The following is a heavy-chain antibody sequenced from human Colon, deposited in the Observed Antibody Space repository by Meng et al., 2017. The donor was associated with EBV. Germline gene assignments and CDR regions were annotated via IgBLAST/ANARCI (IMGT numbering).Heavy chain of an antibody. V-gene: IGHV4-61*01. D-gene: IGHD3-10*01. CDR2: IYYIGGT. Sequence: QVQLQESGPGLLKPSETLSLTCTVPGDSVATGRYYWSWIRQPPGKGLEWIAYIYYIGGTNYNPSLKSRLTISLDTSKNQFSLSLRSVTAADTAVYYCARVSGRSFDPWGQGTLVTVSS. J-gene: IGHJ5*02. CDR1: GDSVATGRYY. CDR3: ARVSGRSFDP.